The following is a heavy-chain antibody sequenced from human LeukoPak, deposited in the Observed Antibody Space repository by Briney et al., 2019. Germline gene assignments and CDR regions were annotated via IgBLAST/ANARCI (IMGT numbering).Heavy chain of an antibody. D-gene: IGHD3-9*01. CDR1: GGSFSGYY. V-gene: IGHV4-34*01. CDR2: INHSGST. Sequence: SETLSLTCAVYGGSFSGYYWSWIRQPPGKGLEWIGEINHSGSTNYNPSLKSRVTISVDTSKNQFSLKLSSVTAADTAVYYCAGAPRLRYFDRNWYFDLWGRGTLVTVSS. J-gene: IGHJ2*01. CDR3: AGAPRLRYFDRNWYFDL.